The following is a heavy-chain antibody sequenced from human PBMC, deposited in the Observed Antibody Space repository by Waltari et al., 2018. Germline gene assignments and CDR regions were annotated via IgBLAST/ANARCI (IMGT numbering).Heavy chain of an antibody. CDR2: IIPILGIA. CDR3: ARDSGSYYVHWFDP. Sequence: QVQLVQSGAEVKKPGSSVKVSCKASGGTFSSYAISWVRQAPGQGLEWMGGIIPILGIANYAKKCQGRVTITADKSTSTAYMELSSLRSEDTAVYYCARDSGSYYVHWFDPWGQGTLVTVSS. V-gene: IGHV1-69*10. D-gene: IGHD1-26*01. CDR1: GGTFSSYA. J-gene: IGHJ5*02.